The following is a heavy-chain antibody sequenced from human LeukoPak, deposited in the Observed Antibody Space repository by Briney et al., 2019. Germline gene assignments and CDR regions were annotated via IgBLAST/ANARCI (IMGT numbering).Heavy chain of an antibody. CDR1: GFTFSGSA. CDR2: IRSKANSYAT. Sequence: GGSLRLSCAASGFTFSGSAMHWVRQASGKGLERVGRIRSKANSYATAYAASVKGRFTISRDDSKDTAYLQMNSLKTEDTAVYYCTQQIVATNDYWGQGTLVTVSS. CDR3: TQQIVATNDY. J-gene: IGHJ4*02. V-gene: IGHV3-73*01. D-gene: IGHD5-12*01.